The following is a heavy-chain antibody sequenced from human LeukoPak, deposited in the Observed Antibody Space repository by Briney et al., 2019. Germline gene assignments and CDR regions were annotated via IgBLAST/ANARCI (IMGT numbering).Heavy chain of an antibody. CDR3: GRFPDRDAWTPAYYMDV. D-gene: IGHD3/OR15-3a*01. CDR2: IKEDGTEK. J-gene: IGHJ6*03. Sequence: GGSLRLSCAAPEFSFSIYGMSWVRQAPGKGLEWVANIKEDGTEKYYVGSVKGRFAISRDNAKKSLYLQMTRRREADDAVYICGRFPDRDAWTPAYYMDVWGKGTTVTVSS. CDR1: EFSFSIYG. V-gene: IGHV3-7*01.